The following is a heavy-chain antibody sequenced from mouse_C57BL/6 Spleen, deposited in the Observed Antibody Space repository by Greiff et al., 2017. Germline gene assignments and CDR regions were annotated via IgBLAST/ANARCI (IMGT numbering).Heavy chain of an antibody. CDR1: GYTFTDYE. CDR2: IDPETGGT. D-gene: IGHD1-1*02. V-gene: IGHV1-15*01. CDR3: TRPHYAYAMDY. J-gene: IGHJ4*01. Sequence: VQLQQSGAELVRPGASVTLSCKASGYTFTDYEMHWVKQTPVHGLEWIGAIDPETGGTAYNQKVKGKAILTADKSSSTAYMELRSLTSEDSAVYYCTRPHYAYAMDYWGQGTSVTVSS.